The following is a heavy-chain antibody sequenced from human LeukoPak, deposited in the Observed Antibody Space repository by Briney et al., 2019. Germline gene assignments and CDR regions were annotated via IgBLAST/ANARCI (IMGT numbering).Heavy chain of an antibody. V-gene: IGHV4-4*07. D-gene: IGHD3-3*01. CDR2: IYTSGST. J-gene: IGHJ4*02. Sequence: SETLSLTCTVSGGSISSYYWSWIRQPAGKGLEWIGRIYTSGSTNYNPSLKSRVTMSVDTSKNRFSLELSSVTAADTAVYYCARDGGFWSGYSHFDYWGQGTLVTVSS. CDR1: GGSISSYY. CDR3: ARDGGFWSGYSHFDY.